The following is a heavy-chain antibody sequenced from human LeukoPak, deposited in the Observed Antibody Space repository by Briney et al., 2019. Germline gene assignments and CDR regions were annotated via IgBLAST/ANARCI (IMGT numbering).Heavy chain of an antibody. J-gene: IGHJ4*02. CDR3: ARGPRGYSYAPFDY. Sequence: GGSLRLSCAASGFTFSSYGMGWVRQAPGKGLEWVSSISGSGSSTYYADSVKARFTISRDNSKNTLYVKMKGLTAEDTAVYYCARGPRGYSYAPFDYWGQGTLVTVSS. V-gene: IGHV3-23*01. CDR1: GFTFSSYG. CDR2: ISGSGSST. D-gene: IGHD5-12*01.